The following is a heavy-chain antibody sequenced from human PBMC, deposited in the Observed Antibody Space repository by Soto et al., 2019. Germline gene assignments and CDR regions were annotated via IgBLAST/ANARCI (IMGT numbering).Heavy chain of an antibody. Sequence: EVQLVESGGGLVQPGGSLRLSCAASGFTVSTNSMCWVRQAPGKGLEWVSVIYSGGRTYYADSVKGRFTISRDNSKNTLYLHMNSLRAEDTAMYYCARERRSGTKDYQYYYGMDVWGQGTTVTVSS. J-gene: IGHJ6*02. CDR1: GFTVSTNS. D-gene: IGHD2-2*01. CDR3: ARERRSGTKDYQYYYGMDV. CDR2: IYSGGRT. V-gene: IGHV3-66*01.